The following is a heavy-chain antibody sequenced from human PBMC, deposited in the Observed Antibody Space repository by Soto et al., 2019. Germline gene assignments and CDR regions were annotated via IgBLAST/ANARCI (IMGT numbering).Heavy chain of an antibody. CDR3: ARDSNYRDDYGDYSNWFDP. V-gene: IGHV1-18*01. CDR1: GYTFTSYA. J-gene: IGHJ5*02. D-gene: IGHD4-17*01. CDR2: ISVYNGNT. Sequence: QVQLVQSGAEVKKPGASVKVSCKTSGYTFTSYAISWVRQAPGQGLEWMGWISVYNGNTNYAQKLQGRVTMTTDTFTSTAYMELRSLRSDDTAVYYCARDSNYRDDYGDYSNWFDPWGQGTLVTVSS.